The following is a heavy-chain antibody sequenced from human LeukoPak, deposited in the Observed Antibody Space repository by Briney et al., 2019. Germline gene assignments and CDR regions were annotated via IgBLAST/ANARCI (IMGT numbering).Heavy chain of an antibody. Sequence: SETLSLTCTASGGSISSYYWSWIRQPPGKGLEWIGYIYYSGSTNYNPSLKSRVTISVDTSKNQFSLKLSSVTAADTAVYYCARGSDYGDYGYYYYYMDVWGKGTTVTISS. CDR1: GGSISSYY. CDR3: ARGSDYGDYGYYYYYMDV. V-gene: IGHV4-59*01. CDR2: IYYSGST. J-gene: IGHJ6*03. D-gene: IGHD4-17*01.